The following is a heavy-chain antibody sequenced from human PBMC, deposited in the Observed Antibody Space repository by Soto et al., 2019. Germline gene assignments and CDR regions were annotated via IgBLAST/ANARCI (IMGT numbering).Heavy chain of an antibody. Sequence: GESLKISCQASGDSFTTYWIGWVRQMPGKGPEWMGLIYPGDSDTRYSPSFQGQVTISADKSISTAYLQWSSLKASDTAMYYCARQSAAAEGDFDYWGQGTLVTVSS. J-gene: IGHJ4*02. CDR2: IYPGDSDT. CDR1: GDSFTTYW. V-gene: IGHV5-51*01. D-gene: IGHD6-13*01. CDR3: ARQSAAAEGDFDY.